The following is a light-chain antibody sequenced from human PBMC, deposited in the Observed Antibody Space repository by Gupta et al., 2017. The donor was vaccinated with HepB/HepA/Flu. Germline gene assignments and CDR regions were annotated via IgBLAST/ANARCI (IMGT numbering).Light chain of an antibody. CDR3: QQQDNLPRT. V-gene: IGKV1-33*01. CDR1: QEISNY. CDR2: DAS. Sequence: DIQIPQSPSSLSASVRDRVTITCQASQEISNYLNWSQVKTGKAPKLLIYDASKMETGGPSRFSGSGSETNFTFTISSLQPEDVATYYCQQQDNLPRTFGRGTKVEIK. J-gene: IGKJ1*01.